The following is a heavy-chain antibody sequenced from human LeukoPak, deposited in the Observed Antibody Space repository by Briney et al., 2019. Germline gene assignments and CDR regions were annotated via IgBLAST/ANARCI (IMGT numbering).Heavy chain of an antibody. CDR2: ISYDGSNK. J-gene: IGHJ4*02. V-gene: IGHV3-30*04. Sequence: GGSLRLSCAASGFTFSSYATHWVRQAPGKGLEWVAVISYDGSNKYYADSVKGRFTISRDNSKNTLYLQMNSLRAEDTAVYYCARDSPYSQQQLAYYFDYWGQGTLVTVSS. CDR1: GFTFSSYA. D-gene: IGHD6-13*01. CDR3: ARDSPYSQQQLAYYFDY.